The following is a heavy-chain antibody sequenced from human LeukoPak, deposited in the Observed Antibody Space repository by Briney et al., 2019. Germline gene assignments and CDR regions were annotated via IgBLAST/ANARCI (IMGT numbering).Heavy chain of an antibody. J-gene: IGHJ3*02. Sequence: GGSLRLSCAASGFTFTTYWMHWVRQAPGKGLEWVAVISHDGSNKYYADSVKGRFTISRDNSKNTLYLQMNSLRAEDTAVYYCAKSLRGYSYGLDAFDIWGQGTMVTVSS. CDR1: GFTFTTYW. CDR3: AKSLRGYSYGLDAFDI. V-gene: IGHV3-30*18. CDR2: ISHDGSNK. D-gene: IGHD5-18*01.